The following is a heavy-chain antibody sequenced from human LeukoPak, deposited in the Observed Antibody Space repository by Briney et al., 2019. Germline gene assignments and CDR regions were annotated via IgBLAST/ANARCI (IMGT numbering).Heavy chain of an antibody. D-gene: IGHD1-1*01. CDR3: ARGRYNWNDAPKDSPEIDY. Sequence: GASLRLSCAASGCTFSSYSMNWVRQAAGKGLEWVSSISSSSSYIYYADSVKGRFTITRNNAKNSLYLQMNSLRGEDTAVYYCARGRYNWNDAPKDSPEIDYWGQGTLVTVSS. CDR1: GCTFSSYS. V-gene: IGHV3-21*01. J-gene: IGHJ4*02. CDR2: ISSSSSYI.